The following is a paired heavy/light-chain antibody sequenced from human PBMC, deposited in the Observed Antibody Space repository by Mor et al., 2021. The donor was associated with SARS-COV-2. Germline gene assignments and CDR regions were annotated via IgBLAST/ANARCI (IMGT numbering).Light chain of an antibody. CDR1: QGISSW. CDR2: AAS. V-gene: IGKV1D-12*01. J-gene: IGKJ5*01. CDR3: QQANSFPFT. Sequence: DIQMTQSPSSVSASVGDRVTITCRASQGISSWLAWYQQTPGKAPKLLIYAASSLQSGVPSRFSGSGSGTDFTLTISSLQPEDFATYYCQQANSFPFTFGQGTRLDIK.
Heavy chain of an antibody. V-gene: IGHV3-23*04. J-gene: IGHJ1*01. CDR1: GFTFSSYA. CDR2: ISGSGGST. CDR3: AKGEAGIEYFQQ. D-gene: IGHD1-26*01. Sequence: EVQLVESGGGLVQPGGSLRLSCAASGFTFSSYAMSWVRQAPGKGLQWVSGISGSGGSTYYADAVKGRFTISRDNSKITLNLQMNSLRAEDTAVYYCAKGEAGIEYFQQWGQGTLVTVSS.